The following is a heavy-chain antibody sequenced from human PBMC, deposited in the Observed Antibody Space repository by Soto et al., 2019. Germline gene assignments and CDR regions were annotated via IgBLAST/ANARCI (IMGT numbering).Heavy chain of an antibody. CDR2: MKPNSGNT. V-gene: IGHV1-8*01. CDR1: GYTFTSYD. CDR3: SRGAYCSGGSCSYYYGMDV. D-gene: IGHD2-15*01. J-gene: IGHJ6*02. Sequence: ASVKVSCKASGYTFTSYDINWVRQATGQGLEWMGWMKPNSGNTGYAQKFQGRVTMTRNTSISTAYMELSSLRSEDTAVYYCSRGAYCSGGSCSYYYGMDVWGQGTTVTVSS.